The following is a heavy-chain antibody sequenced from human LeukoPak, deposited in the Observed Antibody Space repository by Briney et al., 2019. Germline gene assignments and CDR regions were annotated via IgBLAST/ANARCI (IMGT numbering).Heavy chain of an antibody. D-gene: IGHD3-10*01. J-gene: IGHJ4*02. CDR2: MNTNSGNT. V-gene: IGHV1-8*01. CDR1: GYTFTSYD. CDR3: ARARYYGSGSSPNDY. Sequence: ASVKVSCTASGYTFTSYDINWVRQAPGQGLEGRGWMNTNSGNTAYAQNFQGRVTMTRNTSKSTAYMELSSLRSEDTAVYYCARARYYGSGSSPNDYWGQGTLVTVSS.